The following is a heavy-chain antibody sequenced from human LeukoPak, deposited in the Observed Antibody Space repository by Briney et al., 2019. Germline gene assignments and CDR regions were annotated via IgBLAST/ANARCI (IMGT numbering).Heavy chain of an antibody. J-gene: IGHJ2*01. CDR3: ARLIEVVIQEFGWYFDL. V-gene: IGHV5-51*01. Sequence: GESLKISCKGSGYSFTSYWIGWVRQMPGKGLEWMGIIYLGDSETRYSPSFQGQVTISADKSISTAYLQWRSLKVSDTAMYYCARLIEVVIQEFGWYFDLWGRGTLVTVSS. CDR2: IYLGDSET. CDR1: GYSFTSYW. D-gene: IGHD3-22*01.